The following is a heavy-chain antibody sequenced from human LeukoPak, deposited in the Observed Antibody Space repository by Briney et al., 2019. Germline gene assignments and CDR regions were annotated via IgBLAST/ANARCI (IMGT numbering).Heavy chain of an antibody. V-gene: IGHV3-21*01. Sequence: GGSLRLSCAASGFTFSSYGMNWVRQAPGKGLEWVSSISSSSSYIYYADSVKGRFTISRDNAKNSLYLQMNSLRAEDTAVYYCAREAGTIFGVARFDPWGQGTLVTVSS. CDR3: AREAGTIFGVARFDP. J-gene: IGHJ5*02. CDR2: ISSSSSYI. D-gene: IGHD3-3*01. CDR1: GFTFSSYG.